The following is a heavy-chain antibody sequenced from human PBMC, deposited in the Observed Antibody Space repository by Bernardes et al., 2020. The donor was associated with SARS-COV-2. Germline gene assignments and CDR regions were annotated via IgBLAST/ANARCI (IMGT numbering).Heavy chain of an antibody. CDR3: ARGRVGSGWYLGP. J-gene: IGHJ5*02. D-gene: IGHD6-19*01. CDR2: IYSSGTT. Sequence: SESLSLTCFVSGGSISGHSLTWVRQPAGKGLEWIGRIYSSGTTKNNPSLQSRVILSVYTSKNHVSLKLNSVTAANSGVYYCARGRVGSGWYLGPWGQGTRVTVAS. V-gene: IGHV4-4*07. CDR1: GGSISGHS.